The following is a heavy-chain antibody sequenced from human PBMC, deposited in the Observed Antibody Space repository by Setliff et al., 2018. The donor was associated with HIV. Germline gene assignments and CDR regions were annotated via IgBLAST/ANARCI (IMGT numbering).Heavy chain of an antibody. V-gene: IGHV3-33*06. D-gene: IGHD3-3*01. J-gene: IGHJ4*02. Sequence: HPGGSLRLSCAASGFTFNSYGIHWVRQAPGKGLEWVALIWYDASKKEYAESVKGRFNILRDDSKKTVDLQMNSLRADDTAVYYCVKDVVKFWSGSGALDFWGPGTLVTVSS. CDR3: VKDVVKFWSGSGALDF. CDR2: IWYDASKK. CDR1: GFTFNSYG.